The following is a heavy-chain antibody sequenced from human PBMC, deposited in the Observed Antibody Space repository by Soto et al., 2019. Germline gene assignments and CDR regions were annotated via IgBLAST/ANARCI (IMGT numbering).Heavy chain of an antibody. V-gene: IGHV3-21*06. CDR2: TSRDSSNI. Sequence: GGSLRLSCAASGFPFCDYSMNWVRKAQGKGLEWVSTTSRDSSNIFYADSVKGRFTISRDNAKNSLFLQMNSRRAEDTAVYYCVKARWNSGSLGGEDHWGQGTLVTVSS. J-gene: IGHJ4*02. CDR3: VKARWNSGSLGGEDH. D-gene: IGHD1-26*01. CDR1: GFPFCDYS.